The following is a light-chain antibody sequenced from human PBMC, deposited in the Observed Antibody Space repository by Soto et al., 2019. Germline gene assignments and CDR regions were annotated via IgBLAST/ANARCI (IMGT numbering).Light chain of an antibody. Sequence: EIVMTQSPATLSVSPGESATLSCRASHGINRNLAWYQHKPGQAPRLVIYAVFTRAAGIPGRFSGGASGTEFTLTINGLQSEDFAVYYCHQYNNWPRTFGQGTKVDIK. CDR2: AVF. CDR1: HGINRN. J-gene: IGKJ1*01. V-gene: IGKV3-15*01. CDR3: HQYNNWPRT.